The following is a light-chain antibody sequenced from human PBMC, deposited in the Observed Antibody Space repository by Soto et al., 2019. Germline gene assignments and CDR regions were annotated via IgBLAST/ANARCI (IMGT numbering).Light chain of an antibody. CDR2: WAS. J-gene: IGKJ2*01. CDR1: QSVLYSSNNKNY. V-gene: IGKV4-1*01. CDR3: QQYYITPPYT. Sequence: DIVMTQSPDSLAVSLGERATINCKSSQSVLYSSNNKNYLAWYQQKPGQPPKLLIYWASTRESGVPDRFSGSWSGTDFTLTISSLQAEDVAVYYCQQYYITPPYTFGQGTKLEIK.